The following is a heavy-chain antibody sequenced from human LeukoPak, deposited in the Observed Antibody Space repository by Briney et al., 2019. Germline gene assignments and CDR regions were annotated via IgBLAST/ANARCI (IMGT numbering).Heavy chain of an antibody. Sequence: SETLSLTCTVSGGSISGYYWNWIRQPAGKGLEWIGRVYTSGTTKYSPSLKSRITMSVDTSKNQFSLRLISVTAADTAVYYCARSTGWSSDLLDYWGQGALVTVSS. CDR2: VYTSGTT. CDR3: ARSTGWSSDLLDY. V-gene: IGHV4-4*07. J-gene: IGHJ4*02. D-gene: IGHD6-19*01. CDR1: GGSISGYY.